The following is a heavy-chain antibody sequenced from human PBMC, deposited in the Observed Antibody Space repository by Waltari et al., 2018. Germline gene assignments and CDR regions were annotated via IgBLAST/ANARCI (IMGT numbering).Heavy chain of an antibody. CDR3: ARSDCSGGSCYSGLDY. Sequence: QVQLQESGPGLVKPSETLSLTCTVSGGSISSHYWSWIRQPPGKGLEWIGYIYYSGSTNYNPSLKSRVTISVDTSKNQFSLKLSYVTAADTAVYYCARSDCSGGSCYSGLDYWGQGTLVTVSS. D-gene: IGHD2-15*01. CDR1: GGSISSHY. CDR2: IYYSGST. V-gene: IGHV4-59*11. J-gene: IGHJ4*02.